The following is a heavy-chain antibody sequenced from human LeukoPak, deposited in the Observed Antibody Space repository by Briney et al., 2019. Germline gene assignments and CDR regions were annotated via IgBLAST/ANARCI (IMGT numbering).Heavy chain of an antibody. CDR1: GGSISSYY. D-gene: IGHD3-16*01. CDR2: IYYSGST. J-gene: IGHJ5*02. CDR3: ARGLDLWPHRWFDP. V-gene: IGHV4-59*12. Sequence: SETLSLTCTVSGGSISSYYWSWIRQPPGKGLEWIGYIYYSGSTNYNPSLKSRVTISVDTSKNQFSLKLSSVTAADTAVYYCARGLDLWPHRWFDPRGQGTLVTVSS.